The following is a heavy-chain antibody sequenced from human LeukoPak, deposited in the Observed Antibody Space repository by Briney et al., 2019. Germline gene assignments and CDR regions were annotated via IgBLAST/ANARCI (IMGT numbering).Heavy chain of an antibody. Sequence: SVKVSCKASGGTFSSYAISWERQAPGQGLEWMGGIIPIFGTANYAQKFQGRVTITADESTSTAYMELSSLRSEDTAVYYCASGYSGSPNPFDYWGQGTLVTVSS. CDR2: IIPIFGTA. V-gene: IGHV1-69*01. CDR1: GGTFSSYA. D-gene: IGHD1-26*01. CDR3: ASGYSGSPNPFDY. J-gene: IGHJ4*02.